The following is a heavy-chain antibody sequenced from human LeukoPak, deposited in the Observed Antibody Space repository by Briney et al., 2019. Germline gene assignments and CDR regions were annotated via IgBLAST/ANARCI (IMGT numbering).Heavy chain of an antibody. CDR2: IYSGGST. Sequence: GGSLRLSCAASGFTVSSNYMSWVRQAPGKGLEWVSVIYSGGSTYYADSVKGRFTISRDNSKSTLYLQMNSLRAEDTAVYYCARMDDSSSGFDYWGQGTLVTVSS. J-gene: IGHJ4*02. V-gene: IGHV3-66*01. CDR3: ARMDDSSSGFDY. CDR1: GFTVSSNY. D-gene: IGHD3-22*01.